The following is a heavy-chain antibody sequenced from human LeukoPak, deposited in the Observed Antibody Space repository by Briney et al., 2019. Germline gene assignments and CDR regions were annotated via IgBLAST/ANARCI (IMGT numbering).Heavy chain of an antibody. J-gene: IGHJ4*02. Sequence: GGSLRLSCTASGFTFGDYAMSWVRQAPGKGLEWVANIKQDGSEKYYVDSVKGRFTISRDNAKNSLYLQMNSLRAEDTAVYYCARGPDIVVVPAASFGWTDYWGQGTLVTVSS. CDR2: IKQDGSEK. CDR3: ARGPDIVVVPAASFGWTDY. CDR1: GFTFGDYA. D-gene: IGHD2-2*01. V-gene: IGHV3-7*01.